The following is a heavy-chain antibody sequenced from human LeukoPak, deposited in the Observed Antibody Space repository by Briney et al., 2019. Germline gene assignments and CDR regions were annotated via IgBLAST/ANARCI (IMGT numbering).Heavy chain of an antibody. Sequence: GGSLRLSCAASGFTFSSYAMSWVRQAPGKGLEWVSGISGSGASTYYAESVKGRFTISRDNAKNTLYVQMNSLRAEGTAVYYCARDPAAWDYWGEGTLVTVSS. CDR2: ISGSGAST. CDR1: GFTFSSYA. CDR3: ARDPAAWDY. D-gene: IGHD6-13*01. V-gene: IGHV3-23*01. J-gene: IGHJ4*02.